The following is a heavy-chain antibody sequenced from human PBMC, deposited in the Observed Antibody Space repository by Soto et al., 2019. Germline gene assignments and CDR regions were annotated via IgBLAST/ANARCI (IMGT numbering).Heavy chain of an antibody. Sequence: SETLSLTCAVYGGSFSGYYWSWIRQPPGKGLEWIGEINHSGSTNYNPSLKSRVTISVDTSKNQFSLKLSSVTAADTAVYYCARGLYCSGGSCYSGGLGDYWGQGTLVTVSS. CDR3: ARGLYCSGGSCYSGGLGDY. CDR2: INHSGST. CDR1: GGSFSGYY. J-gene: IGHJ4*02. D-gene: IGHD2-15*01. V-gene: IGHV4-34*01.